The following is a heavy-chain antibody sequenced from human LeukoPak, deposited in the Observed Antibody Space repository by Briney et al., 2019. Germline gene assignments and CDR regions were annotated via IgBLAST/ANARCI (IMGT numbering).Heavy chain of an antibody. V-gene: IGHV1-3*01. Sequence: ASVEVSCKASGYTFTSYAMHWVRQAPGQRLEWMGWINAGNGNTKYSQKFQGRVTITRDTSVSTAYMELSSLRSEDTAVYYCALSLDGSYYYYYGMDVWGQGTTVTVSS. J-gene: IGHJ6*02. D-gene: IGHD3-16*02. CDR1: GYTFTSYA. CDR3: ALSLDGSYYYYYGMDV. CDR2: INAGNGNT.